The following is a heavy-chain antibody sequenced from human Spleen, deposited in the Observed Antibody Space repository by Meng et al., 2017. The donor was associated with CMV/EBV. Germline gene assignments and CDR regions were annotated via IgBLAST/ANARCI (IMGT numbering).Heavy chain of an antibody. CDR3: ASRSSSWPQFFDY. V-gene: IGHV4-34*01. CDR2: INHSGST. J-gene: IGHJ4*02. CDR1: GGSFSGYY. Sequence: SETLSLTCAVYGGSFSGYYWSWIRQPPGKGLEWIGEINHSGSTNYNPSLKSRVTISVETSRSQFSLKLSSVTAADTAVYYCASRSSSWPQFFDYWGQGTLVTVSS. D-gene: IGHD2-2*01.